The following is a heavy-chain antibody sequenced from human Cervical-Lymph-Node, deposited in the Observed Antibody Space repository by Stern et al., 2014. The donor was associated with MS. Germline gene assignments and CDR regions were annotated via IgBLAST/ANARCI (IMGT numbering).Heavy chain of an antibody. J-gene: IGHJ6*02. D-gene: IGHD4-11*01. CDR2: IYFSGST. CDR3: ARAPYDFSNWYGMDV. V-gene: IGHV4-59*02. Sequence: QVQLQESGPGLVKPSETLSLTCTVSGGSVSSYYWSWIRQPPGKGLEWIGHIYFSGSTNYSPSLKSRVTISVDTSKNHFSLRLSSVTAADTAVYYCARAPYDFSNWYGMDVWGQGTTVTVSS. CDR1: GGSVSSYY.